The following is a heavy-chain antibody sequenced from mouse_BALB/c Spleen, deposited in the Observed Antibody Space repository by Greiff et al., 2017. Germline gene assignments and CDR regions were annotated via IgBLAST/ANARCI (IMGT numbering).Heavy chain of an antibody. CDR1: GFNIKDYY. CDR3: ARGEVATDYAMDY. CDR2: IDPENGDT. V-gene: IGHV14-4*02. J-gene: IGHJ4*01. D-gene: IGHD1-1*02. Sequence: VQLKESGAELVRSGASVKLSCTASGFNIKDYYMHWVKQRPEQGLEWIGWIDPENGDTEYAPKFQGKATFTADTSSNTAYMQLSSLTSEDSAVYYCARGEVATDYAMDYWGQGTSVTVSS.